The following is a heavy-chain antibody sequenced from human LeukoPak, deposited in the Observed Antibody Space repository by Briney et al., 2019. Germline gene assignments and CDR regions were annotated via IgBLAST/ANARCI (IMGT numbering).Heavy chain of an antibody. CDR3: ARGRYGGKY. J-gene: IGHJ4*02. Sequence: SETLSLTCGVYGGSFSNYYWSWIRQPPGKGLEWIGEINHSGSTNYNPSLKSRVTISVDTSKNQFSLKLSSVTAADTAVYYCARGRYGGKYWGQGNLITVSS. CDR1: GGSFSNYY. D-gene: IGHD4-23*01. V-gene: IGHV4-34*01. CDR2: INHSGST.